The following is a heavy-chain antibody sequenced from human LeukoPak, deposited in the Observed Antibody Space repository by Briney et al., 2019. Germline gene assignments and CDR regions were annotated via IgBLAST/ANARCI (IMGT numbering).Heavy chain of an antibody. D-gene: IGHD6-19*01. CDR2: IYHSGST. CDR1: GGSISSGGYY. V-gene: IGHV4-30-2*01. CDR3: AREGSGFPLFDY. J-gene: IGHJ4*02. Sequence: SQTLSLTCTVSGGSISSGGYYWSWIRQPPGKGLVWIGYIYHSGSTYYNPSLKSRVTISVDTSKNQFSLKLSSVTAADTAVYYCAREGSGFPLFDYWGQGTLVTVSS.